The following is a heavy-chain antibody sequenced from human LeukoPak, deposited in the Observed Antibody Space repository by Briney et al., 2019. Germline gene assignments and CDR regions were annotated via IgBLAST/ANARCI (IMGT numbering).Heavy chain of an antibody. Sequence: PGGSLRLSCAASGFTFIDYWMSWVRQAPGKGLEWVANIKQDGSEKNYVDSVKGRFTISRDNTKKSLYLQMNSLSVKDTAIYYCAREGILAAVDYWGQGTLVTVSP. CDR3: AREGILAAVDY. D-gene: IGHD6-13*01. CDR1: GFTFIDYW. V-gene: IGHV3-7*01. J-gene: IGHJ4*02. CDR2: IKQDGSEK.